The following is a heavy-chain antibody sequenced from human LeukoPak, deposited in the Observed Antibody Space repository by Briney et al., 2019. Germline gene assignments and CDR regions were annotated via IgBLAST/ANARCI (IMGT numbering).Heavy chain of an antibody. Sequence: GSLRLSCAASGFTFSSYAMSWVRQAPGKGLEWVAVISYDGSNKYYADSVKGRFTISRDNSKNTLYLQMNSLRAEDTAVYYCARDPGYSGYDRYFDYWGQGTLVTVSS. V-gene: IGHV3-30*04. CDR3: ARDPGYSGYDRYFDY. J-gene: IGHJ4*02. CDR1: GFTFSSYA. CDR2: ISYDGSNK. D-gene: IGHD5-12*01.